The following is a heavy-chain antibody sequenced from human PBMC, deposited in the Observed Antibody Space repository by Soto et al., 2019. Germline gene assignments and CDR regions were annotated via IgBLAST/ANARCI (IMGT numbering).Heavy chain of an antibody. V-gene: IGHV1-69*01. Sequence: QVQLVLSGAEVKKPGSSVQVPCKASGGGNLRDYRTTWVRQAPGQGLEWMGGIIPKLGSANYAQNFQGRVTITADESTSTVYMELRSLRSEDTAVYYCARGGGGYTFGAVYWGQGTPVTVSS. CDR1: GGGNLRDYR. CDR3: ARGGGGYTFGAVY. D-gene: IGHD5-12*01. CDR2: IIPKLGSA. J-gene: IGHJ4*02.